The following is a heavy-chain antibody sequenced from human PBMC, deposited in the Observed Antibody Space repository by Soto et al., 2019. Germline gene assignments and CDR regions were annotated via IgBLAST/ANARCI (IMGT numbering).Heavy chain of an antibody. CDR1: GYTFTSYE. V-gene: IGHV1-8*01. CDR3: ARELYSTVRFDP. J-gene: IGHJ5*02. CDR2: MNPNSGNT. Sequence: QVQLVQSGAEVKKPGASVKVSCKASGYTFTSYEINWVRQATGQGLEWMGWMNPNSGNTGYAQKFQGRVTMTRNTSISTAYMELSSLRSDDTAVHYCARELYSTVRFDPWGQGTLVTVSS. D-gene: IGHD6-13*01.